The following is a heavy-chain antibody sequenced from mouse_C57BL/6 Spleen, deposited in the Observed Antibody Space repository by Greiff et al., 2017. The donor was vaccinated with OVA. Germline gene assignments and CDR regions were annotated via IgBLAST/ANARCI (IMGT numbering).Heavy chain of an antibody. Sequence: VQLQQSGPELVKPGASVKISCKASGYTFTDYYMNWVKQSHGKSLEWIGDINPNNGGTSYNQQFKGKATLTVDKSSSTAYMELRSLTSEDSAVYYCARVGPYAMDYWGQGTSVTVSS. CDR1: GYTFTDYY. CDR3: ARVGPYAMDY. V-gene: IGHV1-26*01. CDR2: INPNNGGT. J-gene: IGHJ4*01.